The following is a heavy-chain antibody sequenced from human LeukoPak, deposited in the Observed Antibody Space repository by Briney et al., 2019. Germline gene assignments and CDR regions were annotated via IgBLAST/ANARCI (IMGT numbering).Heavy chain of an antibody. D-gene: IGHD3-22*01. CDR2: IIPIFGTA. CDR3: ARDRDYYDSSGPSGFDY. Sequence: SVKVPCKASGGTFSSYAISWVRQAPGQGLEWMGGIIPIFGTANYAQKFQGRVTITADESTSTAYMELSSLRSEDTAVYYCARDRDYYDSSGPSGFDYWGQGTLVTVSS. V-gene: IGHV1-69*13. CDR1: GGTFSSYA. J-gene: IGHJ4*02.